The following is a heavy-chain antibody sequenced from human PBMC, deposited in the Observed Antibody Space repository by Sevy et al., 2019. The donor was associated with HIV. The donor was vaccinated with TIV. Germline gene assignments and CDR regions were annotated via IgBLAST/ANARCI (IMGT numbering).Heavy chain of an antibody. CDR3: ARDSTTRPRVLDY. CDR2: IYFTGNT. D-gene: IGHD1-1*01. CDR1: GGSISSYF. Sequence: SETLSLTCSVSGGSISSYFWTWVRQSPGKGLEWIGNIYFTGNTDYSPSLKSRVTLSLDTSKSHFSLILNSVTAADTAVYYCARDSTTRPRVLDYWGQGTRVTVSS. J-gene: IGHJ4*02. V-gene: IGHV4-59*01.